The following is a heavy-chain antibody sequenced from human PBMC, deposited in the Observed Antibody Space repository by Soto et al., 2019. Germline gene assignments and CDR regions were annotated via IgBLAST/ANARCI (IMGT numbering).Heavy chain of an antibody. CDR3: ARVYHFWSGYVRFDP. CDR2: INHSGST. D-gene: IGHD3-3*01. CDR1: GGAFSGYY. V-gene: IGHV4-34*01. Sequence: SETLSLTSAVYGGAFSGYYWSWIRQPPGKGLEWIGEINHSGSTNYNPSLKSRVTISVDTSKNQFSLKLSSVTAADTAVYYCARVYHFWSGYVRFDPWGQGTLVTVSS. J-gene: IGHJ5*02.